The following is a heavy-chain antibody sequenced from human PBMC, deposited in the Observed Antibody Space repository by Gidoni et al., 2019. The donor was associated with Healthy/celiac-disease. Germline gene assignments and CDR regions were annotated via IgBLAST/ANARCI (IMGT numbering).Heavy chain of an antibody. J-gene: IGHJ6*03. V-gene: IGHV1-69*04. D-gene: IGHD2-15*01. CDR2: IIPILGIA. CDR1: GGTFSSYA. CDR3: ASLGYCSGGSCSYYYYYYMDV. Sequence: QVQLVQYGAEVKKPGSSVTVSCKASGGTFSSYAISWVRQAPGQGLEWMGRIIPILGIANYAQKFQGRVTITADKSTSTAYMELSSLRSEDTAVYYCASLGYCSGGSCSYYYYYYMDVWGKGTTVTVSS.